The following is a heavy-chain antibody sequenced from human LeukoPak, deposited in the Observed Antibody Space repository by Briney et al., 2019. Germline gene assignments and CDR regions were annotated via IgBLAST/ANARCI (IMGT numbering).Heavy chain of an antibody. V-gene: IGHV3-7*01. CDR3: ASQYDSSGYVSDY. J-gene: IGHJ4*02. D-gene: IGHD3-22*01. CDR2: IKQDGSEK. Sequence: GGSLRLSCAASGIAFSSYWMTWVRQAPGKGLEWVAHIKQDGSEKYYVDSVRGRFTISRDNAKNSLYLQMNSLRAEDTAVYYCASQYDSSGYVSDYWGQGTLVTVSS. CDR1: GIAFSSYW.